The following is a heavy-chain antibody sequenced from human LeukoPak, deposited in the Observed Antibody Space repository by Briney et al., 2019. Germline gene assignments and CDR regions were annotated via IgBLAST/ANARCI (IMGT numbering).Heavy chain of an antibody. V-gene: IGHV4-34*01. J-gene: IGHJ4*02. CDR2: INHSGST. Sequence: SETLSLTCAVYGGSFSGYYWSWIRQPPGKGLEWIGEINHSGSTNYNPSLKSRVTISLDTSKNQFSLKLSSVTAADTAVYYCATAPGYDFWSGYYNWGQGTLVTVSS. CDR3: ATAPGYDFWSGYYN. D-gene: IGHD3-3*01. CDR1: GGSFSGYY.